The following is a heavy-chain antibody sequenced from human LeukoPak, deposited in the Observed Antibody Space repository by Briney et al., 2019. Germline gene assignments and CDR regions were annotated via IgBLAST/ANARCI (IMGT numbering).Heavy chain of an antibody. J-gene: IGHJ5*02. Sequence: PGGSLRLSCAASGSTFSSYAMHWVRQAPGKGLEWVAVISYDGSNKYYADSVKGRFTISRDNSKNTLYLQMNSLRAEDTAVYYCARNPERKYWFDPWGQGSLVTVSS. CDR3: ARNPERKYWFDP. CDR1: GSTFSSYA. CDR2: ISYDGSNK. V-gene: IGHV3-30-3*01.